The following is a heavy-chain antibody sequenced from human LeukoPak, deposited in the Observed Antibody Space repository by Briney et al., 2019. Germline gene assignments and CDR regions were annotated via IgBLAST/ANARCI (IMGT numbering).Heavy chain of an antibody. CDR1: AFTFSDYA. CDR3: AKDGQWLEPSYNYYMDV. Sequence: GRSLRLSCAAFAFTFSDYAMHWVRQAPGKGLGWVAVISYDGSEKYYADSVKGRFTISRDNSKNKLYLQMHSLTAEDTALYYCAKDGQWLEPSYNYYMDVWGKGTTVTVSS. CDR2: ISYDGSEK. D-gene: IGHD6-19*01. J-gene: IGHJ6*03. V-gene: IGHV3-30*18.